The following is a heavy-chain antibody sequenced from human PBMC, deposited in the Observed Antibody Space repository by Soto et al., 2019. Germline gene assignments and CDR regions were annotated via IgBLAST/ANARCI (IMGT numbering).Heavy chain of an antibody. CDR2: ISHSGST. J-gene: IGHJ4*02. D-gene: IGHD4-17*01. V-gene: IGHV4-4*02. CDR1: GGSITSSNW. CDR3: ASGDFSNFEY. Sequence: LTCAVSGGSITSSNWWSWVRQPPGKGLEWLGQISHSGSTDYNPSLKSRVSISVDESKNRLSLKLSSVTAADTALYYCASGDFSNFEYWGQGTLVTVSS.